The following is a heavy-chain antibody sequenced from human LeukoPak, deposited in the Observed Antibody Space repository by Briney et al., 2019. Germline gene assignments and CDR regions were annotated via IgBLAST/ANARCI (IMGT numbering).Heavy chain of an antibody. Sequence: SETLSLTCTVSGYSISSGYYWGWIRQPPGKGLEWIGSIYHSGSTYYNPSLKSRVTISVDTSKNQFSLKLSSVTAADTAVYYCARDGRWFGEFYFDYWGQGTLVTVSS. V-gene: IGHV4-38-2*02. D-gene: IGHD3-10*01. CDR2: IYHSGST. CDR1: GYSISSGYY. J-gene: IGHJ4*02. CDR3: ARDGRWFGEFYFDY.